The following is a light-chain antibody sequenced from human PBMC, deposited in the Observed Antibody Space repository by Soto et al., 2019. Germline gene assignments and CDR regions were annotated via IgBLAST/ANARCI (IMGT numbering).Light chain of an antibody. CDR3: QQYYSYPPT. V-gene: IGKV1-8*01. CDR2: AAS. Sequence: AIRMTQSPSSLSASTGDRVTITCRASQGISSYLAWYQQKPGKAPKLLLYAASTLQSGVPSRFSGSGSGTDFTLTIRCLQSEDFATYYCQQYYSYPPTFGQGTKLEIK. CDR1: QGISSY. J-gene: IGKJ2*01.